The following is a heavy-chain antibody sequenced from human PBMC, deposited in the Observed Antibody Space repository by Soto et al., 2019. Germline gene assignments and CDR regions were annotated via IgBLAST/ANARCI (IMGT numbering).Heavy chain of an antibody. J-gene: IGHJ4*02. CDR2: INPDSGAT. V-gene: IGHV1-2*02. CDR3: ARGDPGTGGYPFPYFDY. Sequence: GXSVKVASWASGYCCSGYYIGWGRRAPGQGLEWMGWINPDSGATNYAQNFQGRVTLTSDTSISTASMDLTSLTSDDTAVYYCARGDPGTGGYPFPYFDYWGQGTLLTVSS. D-gene: IGHD2-8*02. CDR1: GYCCSGYY.